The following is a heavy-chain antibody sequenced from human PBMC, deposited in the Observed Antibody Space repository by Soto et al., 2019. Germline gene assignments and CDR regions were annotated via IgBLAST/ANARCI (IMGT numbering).Heavy chain of an antibody. V-gene: IGHV1-46*01. Sequence: ASVKVSCKASGYTFTTYYIHWVRQAPGQGLEWMGVVNPSDGYTNYAQKLQGRVTMTTDTSTSTAYMELGSLRSDDTAVYYCARDLDSSGYYYWGADYWGQGTLVTVSS. J-gene: IGHJ4*02. D-gene: IGHD3-22*01. CDR2: VNPSDGYT. CDR1: GYTFTTYY. CDR3: ARDLDSSGYYYWGADY.